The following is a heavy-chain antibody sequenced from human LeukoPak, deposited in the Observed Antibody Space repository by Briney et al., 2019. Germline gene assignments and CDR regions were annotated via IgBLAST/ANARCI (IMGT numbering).Heavy chain of an antibody. J-gene: IGHJ4*02. CDR3: AKAIAGVGRLFDY. Sequence: GGSLRLSCAASGFSFSSYAMSWVRQAPGKGLEWVSAISGSGGSTYYADSVKGRFTISRDNSKNTLYLQMNSLRAEDTAVYYCAKAIAGVGRLFDYWGQGALVTVSS. V-gene: IGHV3-23*01. CDR2: ISGSGGST. CDR1: GFSFSSYA. D-gene: IGHD6-13*01.